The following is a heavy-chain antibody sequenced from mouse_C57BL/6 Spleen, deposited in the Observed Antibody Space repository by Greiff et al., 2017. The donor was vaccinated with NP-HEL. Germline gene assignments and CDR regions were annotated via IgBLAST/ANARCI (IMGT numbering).Heavy chain of an antibody. Sequence: QVQLQQSGAELVRPGASVTLSCKASGYTFTDYEMHWVKQTPVHGLEWIGAIDPETGGSAYNQKFKGTAILTADKSSSTAYMELRSLTSADSSVDYCTIGHSNYDYFDDWGQGTTLTVSS. D-gene: IGHD2-5*01. CDR2: IDPETGGS. V-gene: IGHV1-15*01. CDR1: GYTFTDYE. CDR3: TIGHSNYDYFDD. J-gene: IGHJ2*01.